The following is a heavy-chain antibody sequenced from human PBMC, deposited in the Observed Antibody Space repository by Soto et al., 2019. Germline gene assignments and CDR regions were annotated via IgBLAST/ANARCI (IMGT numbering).Heavy chain of an antibody. CDR2: TYYRSKWYN. V-gene: IGHV6-1*01. CDR3: ARVERGDFGFDP. Sequence: PSQNLSLTCAIAGDSVPSNSAAWNWIRQSPSRGLEWLGRTYYRSKWYNDYAVSVKSRITINPDTSKNQFSLQLNSVTPEDTAVYYCARVERGDFGFDPWGQGTLVTVSS. D-gene: IGHD3-10*01. CDR1: GDSVPSNSAA. J-gene: IGHJ5*02.